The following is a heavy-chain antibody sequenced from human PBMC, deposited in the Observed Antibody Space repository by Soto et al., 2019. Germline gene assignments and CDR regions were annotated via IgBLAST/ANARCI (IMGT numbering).Heavy chain of an antibody. V-gene: IGHV3-21*01. D-gene: IGHD4-4*01. J-gene: IGHJ6*02. Sequence: PGGSLRLSCAASGFTFSNYSMNWVRQAPGKGLEWVSSISSSSSYIYYADSVKGRFTISRDNAKNSLYLQMNSLRAEDTAVYYCARESLTTVTPYYYYYGMDVWGQGTTVTVSS. CDR2: ISSSSSYI. CDR3: ARESLTTVTPYYYYYGMDV. CDR1: GFTFSNYS.